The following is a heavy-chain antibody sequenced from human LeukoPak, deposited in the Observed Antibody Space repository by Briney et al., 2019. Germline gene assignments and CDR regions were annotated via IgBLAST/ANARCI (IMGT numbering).Heavy chain of an antibody. D-gene: IGHD4-23*01. CDR2: ISGSGGST. CDR3: AKTKFYGGNSGFDY. V-gene: IGHV3-23*01. J-gene: IGHJ4*02. Sequence: PGRSLRLSCAASGFTFSSYAMSWVRQAPGKGLEWVSAISGSGGSTYYADSVKGRFTISRDNSKNTLYLQMNSLRAEDTAVYYCAKTKFYGGNSGFDYWGQGTLVTVSS. CDR1: GFTFSSYA.